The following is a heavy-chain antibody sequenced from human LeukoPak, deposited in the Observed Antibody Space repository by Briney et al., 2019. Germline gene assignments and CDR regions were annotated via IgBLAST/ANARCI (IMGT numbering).Heavy chain of an antibody. V-gene: IGHV4-59*02. CDR1: GASVSSDY. CDR3: GRNLGSGSDH. Sequence: SETLSLTYSVSGASVSSDYWNWIRQSPGRGLEWIGYTHYRGDINYNPSLKSRLTMSVDASSNQVSLKLSSVTAADAAVYYCGRNLGSGSDHWGQGTLVTVSS. J-gene: IGHJ4*02. CDR2: THYRGDI. D-gene: IGHD3-10*01.